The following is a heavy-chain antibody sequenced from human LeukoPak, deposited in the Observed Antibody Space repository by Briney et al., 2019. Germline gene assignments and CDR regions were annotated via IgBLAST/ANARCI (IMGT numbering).Heavy chain of an antibody. J-gene: IGHJ4*02. D-gene: IGHD5-24*01. CDR2: IYYSGST. CDR3: ARGPMATITYFDY. CDR1: GGSISSYY. Sequence: SETLSLTCTVSGGSISSYYWSWIRQPPGKGLEWIGYIYYSGSTNHNPSLKSRVTISVDTSKNQFSLKLSSVTAADTAMYYCARGPMATITYFDYWGQGTLVTVSS. V-gene: IGHV4-59*01.